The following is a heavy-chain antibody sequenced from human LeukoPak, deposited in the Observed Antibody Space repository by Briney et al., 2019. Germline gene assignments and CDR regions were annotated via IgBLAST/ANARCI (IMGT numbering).Heavy chain of an antibody. J-gene: IGHJ5*02. Sequence: SETLCLTCTVSGGSISGSTYFWGWIRQPPGKGLEWIGSIYYSGTTYYSPSLKSRVTVSVDTSKNQFSLKLSSVTAADTAVYYCARQYSERYLSWVSWGQGTLVTVSS. CDR1: GGSISGSTYF. CDR3: ARQYSERYLSWVS. D-gene: IGHD1-26*01. V-gene: IGHV4-39*01. CDR2: IYYSGTT.